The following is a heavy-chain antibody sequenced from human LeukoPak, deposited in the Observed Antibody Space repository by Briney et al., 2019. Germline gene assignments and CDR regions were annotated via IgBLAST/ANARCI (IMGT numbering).Heavy chain of an antibody. CDR3: ASRPAATPYYYYYGMDV. D-gene: IGHD2-2*01. CDR1: GFTVSSNY. Sequence: GGSLRLSCEASGFTVSSNYMSWVRQAPGKGLEWVSVIYSGGSTYYADSVKGRFTISRDNSRNTLYLQMNSLRAEDTAVYYCASRPAATPYYYYYGMDVWGQGTTVTVSS. CDR2: IYSGGST. J-gene: IGHJ6*02. V-gene: IGHV3-53*01.